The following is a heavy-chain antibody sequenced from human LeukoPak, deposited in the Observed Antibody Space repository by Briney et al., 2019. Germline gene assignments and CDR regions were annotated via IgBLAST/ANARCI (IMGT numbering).Heavy chain of an antibody. J-gene: IGHJ4*02. CDR3: ARARGFDY. D-gene: IGHD3-16*01. CDR1: GFTFSSYS. V-gene: IGHV3-21*01. CDR2: ISTGSSYI. Sequence: PGGSLRLSCAASGFTFSSYSMNWVRQAPGKGLEWVSSISTGSSYIYYADSVKGRFTISRDNAKNSLYLQMNSLRAEDTAVYYCARARGFDYWGQGTLVTVSS.